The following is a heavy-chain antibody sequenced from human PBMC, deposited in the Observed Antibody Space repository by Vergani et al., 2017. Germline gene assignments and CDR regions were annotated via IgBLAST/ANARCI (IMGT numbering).Heavy chain of an antibody. D-gene: IGHD1-14*01. J-gene: IGHJ5*02. CDR3: ARDLRLLYNRFDP. Sequence: QVPLVESGGGVVQPGRSLRLSCAASGFTFNQYGMHWVRRAPGKGPEWVAVTWYDGNNKQYADSVKGRFTISRDNSKSTMYLQMNSLRDEDTGVYYCARDLRLLYNRFDPWGQGTLVTVSS. V-gene: IGHV3-33*01. CDR2: TWYDGNNK. CDR1: GFTFNQYG.